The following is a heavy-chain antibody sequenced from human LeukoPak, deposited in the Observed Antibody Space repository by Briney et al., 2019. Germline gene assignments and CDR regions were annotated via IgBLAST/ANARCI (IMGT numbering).Heavy chain of an antibody. CDR1: GGSISSGSYY. D-gene: IGHD6-13*01. J-gene: IGHJ5*02. V-gene: IGHV4-61*02. Sequence: PSQTLSLTCTVSGGSISSGSYYWSWIRQPAGKGLEWIGRIYTSGSTNYNPSLKSLVTISVDTSKNQFSLKLSSVTAADTAVYYCARGNLGWIAGNNWFDPWGQGTLVTVSS. CDR3: ARGNLGWIAGNNWFDP. CDR2: IYTSGST.